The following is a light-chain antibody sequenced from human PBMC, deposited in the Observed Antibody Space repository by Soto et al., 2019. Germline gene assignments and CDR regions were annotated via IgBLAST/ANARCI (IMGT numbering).Light chain of an antibody. Sequence: ETVLTQSPGTLSLSPGERATLSCRASQSVTNNYFAWYQQKPGQAPRLLIYGASSRATGIPDRFSGSGSGTDFTLTISRLEPEDFAVYYCQQYSSSPRMYTFGPGTKLEIK. CDR1: QSVTNNY. V-gene: IGKV3-20*01. J-gene: IGKJ2*01. CDR2: GAS. CDR3: QQYSSSPRMYT.